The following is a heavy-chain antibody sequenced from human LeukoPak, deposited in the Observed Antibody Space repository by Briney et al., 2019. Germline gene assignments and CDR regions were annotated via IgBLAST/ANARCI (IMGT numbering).Heavy chain of an antibody. J-gene: IGHJ4*02. CDR1: GFTFSSYG. CDR2: IRYDGSNK. CDR3: AKAGDYGSYFVY. Sequence: GGSLRLSCAAPGFTFSSYGRHWVRQAPGKGLEWVAFIRYDGSNKYYADSVKGRFTVSRDNSKNTLYLQMNSLRAEDTAVYYCAKAGDYGSYFVYWGQGTLVTVSS. V-gene: IGHV3-30*02. D-gene: IGHD4-17*01.